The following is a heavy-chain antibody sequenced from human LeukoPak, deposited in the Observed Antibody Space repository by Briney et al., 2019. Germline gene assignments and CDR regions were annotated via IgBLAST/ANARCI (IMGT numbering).Heavy chain of an antibody. CDR3: ARVYDFWSGQNWFDP. CDR2: IYPGDSDT. V-gene: IGHV5-51*01. J-gene: IGHJ5*02. Sequence: GESLKISFKGSGYSFTSYWIGWVRPMPGKGLEWMGIIYPGDSDTKYSPSFQGQVTISADKSISTAYLQWSSLKASDTAMYYCARVYDFWSGQNWFDPWGQGTLVTVSS. CDR1: GYSFTSYW. D-gene: IGHD3-3*01.